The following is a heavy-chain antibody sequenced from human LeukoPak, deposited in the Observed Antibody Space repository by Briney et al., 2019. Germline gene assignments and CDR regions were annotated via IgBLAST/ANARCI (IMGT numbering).Heavy chain of an antibody. CDR1: GGSISDSH. CDR2: IHTSGGS. V-gene: IGHV4-4*09. Sequence: PSETLSLTYTVSGGSISDSHWSWIRQPPGKGLEWIGNIHTSGGSNYSPSLKSRVTISLDMSRNQFSLRLSSVTAADTAVYYCARGRSAVVTPAYYYYYCMDVWGKGTTVTVSS. CDR3: ARGRSAVVTPAYYYYYCMDV. J-gene: IGHJ6*03. D-gene: IGHD4-23*01.